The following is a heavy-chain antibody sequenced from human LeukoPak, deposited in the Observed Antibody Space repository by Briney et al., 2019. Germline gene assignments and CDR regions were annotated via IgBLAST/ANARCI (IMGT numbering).Heavy chain of an antibody. CDR2: IRQDGGAK. CDR3: ARAPYSSGWYLRYYFDY. CDR1: GFTFSSYS. J-gene: IGHJ4*02. V-gene: IGHV3-7*01. Sequence: GGSLRLSCAASGFTFSSYSMNWVRQAPGKGLEWVANIRQDGGAKNYMASVKGRFTISRDNAKNSLYLQLNSLRAEDTAVYYCARAPYSSGWYLRYYFDYWGQGTLVTVSS. D-gene: IGHD6-19*01.